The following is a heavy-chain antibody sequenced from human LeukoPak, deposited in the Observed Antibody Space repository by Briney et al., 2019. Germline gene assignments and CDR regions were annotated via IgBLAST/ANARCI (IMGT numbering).Heavy chain of an antibody. Sequence: SVKVSCKASGGTFSSYTISWVRQPPGQGLEWMGRIIPILGIANYAQKFQGRVTITADKSTSTAYMELSSLRSEDTAVYYCARADTSYSSSSGSWFDPWGQGTLVSVSS. CDR2: IIPILGIA. D-gene: IGHD6-6*01. CDR3: ARADTSYSSSSGSWFDP. J-gene: IGHJ5*02. CDR1: GGTFSSYT. V-gene: IGHV1-69*02.